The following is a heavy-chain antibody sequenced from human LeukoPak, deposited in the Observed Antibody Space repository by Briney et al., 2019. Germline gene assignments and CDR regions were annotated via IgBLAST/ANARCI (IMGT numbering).Heavy chain of an antibody. D-gene: IGHD1-26*01. V-gene: IGHV4-34*01. J-gene: IGHJ4*02. Sequence: SETLSLTCAVYGGSFSGYYWSWIRQPPGKGLEWIGEISHSGSTNYNPSLKSRVTISVDTSKNQFSLKLSSVTAADTAVYYCARVGPATAQGDYWGQGTLVTASS. CDR2: ISHSGST. CDR1: GGSFSGYY. CDR3: ARVGPATAQGDY.